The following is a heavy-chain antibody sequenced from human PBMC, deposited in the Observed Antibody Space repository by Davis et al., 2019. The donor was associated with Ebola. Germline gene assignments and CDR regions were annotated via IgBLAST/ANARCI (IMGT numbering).Heavy chain of an antibody. CDR2: IYYSGST. Sequence: MPSETLSLTCTVSGGSISSSSYYWSWIRQPPGKGLEWIGYIYYSGSTNYNPSLKSRVTISVDTSKNQFSLKLSSVTAADTAVYYCARGGLTMVRGVMDYYYYYGMDVWGQGTTVTVSS. CDR3: ARGGLTMVRGVMDYYYYYGMDV. V-gene: IGHV4-61*01. D-gene: IGHD3-10*01. CDR1: GGSISSSSYY. J-gene: IGHJ6*02.